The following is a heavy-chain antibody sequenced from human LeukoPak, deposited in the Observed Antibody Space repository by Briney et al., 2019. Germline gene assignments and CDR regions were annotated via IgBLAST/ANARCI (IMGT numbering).Heavy chain of an antibody. CDR1: GGSISSSSYY. CDR2: INHSGST. D-gene: IGHD6-13*01. CDR3: ARGLRSSSWYGSYYYMDV. J-gene: IGHJ6*03. Sequence: PSETLSLTCTVSGGSISSSSYYWGWIRQPPGKGLEWIGEINHSGSTNYNPSLKSRVTISVDTSKNQFSLKLSSVTAADTAVYYCARGLRSSSWYGSYYYMDVWGKGTTVTVSS. V-gene: IGHV4-39*07.